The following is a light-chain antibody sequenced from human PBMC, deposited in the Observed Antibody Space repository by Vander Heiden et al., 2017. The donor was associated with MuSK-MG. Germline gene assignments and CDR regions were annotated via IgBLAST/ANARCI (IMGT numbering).Light chain of an antibody. CDR2: EVS. V-gene: IGLV2-18*02. J-gene: IGLJ2*01. Sequence: QSALTQPSSVSGSPGPSVTVSCSGTSSDVGSYKRLSLYQQPPGTATKLMIYEVSNRSSGVADRFSGSESGNSASLTISALQAEDEGDYYCSSYTTSSTVVFGGGTKLTVL. CDR3: SSYTTSSTVV. CDR1: SSDVGSYKR.